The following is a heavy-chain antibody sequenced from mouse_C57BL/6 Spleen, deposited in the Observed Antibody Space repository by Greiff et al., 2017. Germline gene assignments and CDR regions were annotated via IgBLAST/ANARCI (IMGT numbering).Heavy chain of an antibody. CDR2: ISDGGSYT. J-gene: IGHJ2*01. D-gene: IGHD2-1*01. CDR3: ARDRSYYGIKGYYFDY. V-gene: IGHV5-4*01. CDR1: GFTFSSYA. Sequence: EVNLVESGGGLVKPGGSLKLSCAASGFTFSSYAMSWVRQTPEKRLEWVATISDGGSYTYYPDNVKGRFTISRDNAKNNLYLQMSHLKSEDTAMYYCARDRSYYGIKGYYFDYWGQGTTLTVSS.